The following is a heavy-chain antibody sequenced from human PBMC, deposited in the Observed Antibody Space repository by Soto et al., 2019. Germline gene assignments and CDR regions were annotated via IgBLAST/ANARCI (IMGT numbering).Heavy chain of an antibody. Sequence: QVLLVESGGGVVQPGGSLRLSCAASGFTFRNYVMHWVRQAPGKGLEWVADLWSDGSNRYYADSVKGRFTISRDNSKNTLYLHMNSLRSEDTAVYYCARDRDDSGDAGYWGQGTLVTVSS. J-gene: IGHJ4*02. D-gene: IGHD2-21*02. CDR3: ARDRDDSGDAGY. CDR2: LWSDGSNR. CDR1: GFTFRNYV. V-gene: IGHV3-33*01.